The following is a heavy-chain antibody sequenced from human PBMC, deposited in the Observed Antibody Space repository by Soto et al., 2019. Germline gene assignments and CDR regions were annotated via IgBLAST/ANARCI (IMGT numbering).Heavy chain of an antibody. Sequence: SETLSLTCTVSGGSISSGGYYWSWIRQHPGKGLEWIGYIYYSGSTYYNPSLKSRVTISVDTSKNQFSLKLSSVTAADTAVYYCARVPITMVRGVIIISMLHDYWGQGTLVTVSS. CDR2: IYYSGST. V-gene: IGHV4-31*03. J-gene: IGHJ4*02. CDR3: ARVPITMVRGVIIISMLHDY. D-gene: IGHD3-10*01. CDR1: GGSISSGGYY.